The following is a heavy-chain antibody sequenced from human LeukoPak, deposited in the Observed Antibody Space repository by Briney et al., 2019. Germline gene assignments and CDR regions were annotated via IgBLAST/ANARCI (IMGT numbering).Heavy chain of an antibody. D-gene: IGHD6-13*01. CDR2: IIPIFGTA. V-gene: IGHV1-69*01. CDR1: GCTFTSYA. Sequence: SVKVSCKGSGCTFTSYAISWLRQAPGQGLEWMGGIIPIFGTANYAQKFQGRVTITADESTSTAYMALSSLRSEDTAVYYCAREWWDSISRHDAFDIWGQGTMVTVSS. CDR3: AREWWDSISRHDAFDI. J-gene: IGHJ3*02.